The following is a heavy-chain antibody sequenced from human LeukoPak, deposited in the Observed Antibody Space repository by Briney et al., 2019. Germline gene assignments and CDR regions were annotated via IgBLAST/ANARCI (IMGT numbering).Heavy chain of an antibody. D-gene: IGHD3-22*01. V-gene: IGHV3-33*01. CDR3: ARDYYDSSGQLHAGAHAFDI. Sequence: GGSLRLSCAASGFTFRTFGMHWVRQAPGKGLEWVAIIWYDGINKYCADSVKGRFTISRDNSKNTLYLQMNSLRAEDTAVYYCARDYYDSSGQLHAGAHAFDIWGQGTMVTVSS. J-gene: IGHJ3*02. CDR1: GFTFRTFG. CDR2: IWYDGINK.